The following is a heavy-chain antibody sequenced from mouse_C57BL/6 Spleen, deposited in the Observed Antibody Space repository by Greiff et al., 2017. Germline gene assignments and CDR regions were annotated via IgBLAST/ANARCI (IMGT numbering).Heavy chain of an antibody. CDR1: GFTFSDYG. CDR2: ISSGSSTL. V-gene: IGHV5-17*01. D-gene: IGHD2-3*01. Sequence: EVMLVESGGGLVKPGGSLKLSCAASGFTFSDYGMHWVRQAPETGLEWVAYISSGSSTLSYADTVKGRFTISRDNAKNTLFLQMTSLRSEDTAMYYCARDCYDWYFDVWGTGTTVTVSS. J-gene: IGHJ1*03. CDR3: ARDCYDWYFDV.